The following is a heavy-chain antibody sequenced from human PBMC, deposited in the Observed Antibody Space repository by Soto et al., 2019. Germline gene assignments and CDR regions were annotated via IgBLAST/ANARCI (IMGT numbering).Heavy chain of an antibody. CDR2: ISYDGSNK. CDR3: ASSPSITGTSYGTDV. D-gene: IGHD1-7*01. Sequence: QVQLVESGGGVVQPGRSLRLSCAASGFTFSSYAMHWVRQAPGKGLEWVAVISYDGSNKYYADSVKGRFTISRDNSKNTLYLQMNSLGGEDTAVYYCASSPSITGTSYGTDVLAQGATVTVSS. CDR1: GFTFSSYA. V-gene: IGHV3-30-3*01. J-gene: IGHJ6*02.